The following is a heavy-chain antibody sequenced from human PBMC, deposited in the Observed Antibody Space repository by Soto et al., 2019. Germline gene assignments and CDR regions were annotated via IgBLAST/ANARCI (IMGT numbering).Heavy chain of an antibody. CDR3: ARGGKVRYFDWLSYYYYGMDV. D-gene: IGHD3-9*01. V-gene: IGHV4-34*01. CDR2: INHSGST. CDR1: GGSFSGYY. J-gene: IGHJ6*02. Sequence: PSETLSLTCACYGGSFSGYYWSWIRQPPGEGVEWIGEINHSGSTNYNPSLKSRVTISVDTSKNQFSLKLSSVTAADTAVYYCARGGKVRYFDWLSYYYYGMDVWGQGTTVT.